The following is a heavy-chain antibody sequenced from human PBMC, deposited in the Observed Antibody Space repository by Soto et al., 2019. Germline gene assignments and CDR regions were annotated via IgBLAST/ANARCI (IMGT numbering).Heavy chain of an antibody. J-gene: IGHJ4*01. CDR2: FDPEDGET. D-gene: IGHD3-22*01. Sequence: ASVKVSCKVSGYTLTELSMHWVRQAPGKGLEWMGGFDPEDGETIYAQKFQGRVTMTEDTSTDTAYMELSSLRSEDTAVYYCATAPIYGDYYDSSGYRVYYFDYWG. V-gene: IGHV1-24*01. CDR3: ATAPIYGDYYDSSGYRVYYFDY. CDR1: GYTLTELS.